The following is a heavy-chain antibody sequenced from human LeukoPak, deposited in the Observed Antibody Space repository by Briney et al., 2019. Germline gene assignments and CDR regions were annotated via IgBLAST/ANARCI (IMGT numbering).Heavy chain of an antibody. Sequence: GGSLRLSCAASGLTFSSYAMSWVRQAPGKGLEWVSAISGSGGSTYYADSVKGRFTISRDNPKNTLYLQMNSLRAEDTAVYYCAKDPVGSTMVRGVIFDYWGQGTLVTVSS. V-gene: IGHV3-23*01. CDR1: GLTFSSYA. J-gene: IGHJ4*02. CDR2: ISGSGGST. CDR3: AKDPVGSTMVRGVIFDY. D-gene: IGHD3-10*01.